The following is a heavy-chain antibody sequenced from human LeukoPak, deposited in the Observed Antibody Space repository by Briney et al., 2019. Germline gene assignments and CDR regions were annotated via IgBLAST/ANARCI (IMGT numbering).Heavy chain of an antibody. J-gene: IGHJ4*02. V-gene: IGHV1-69*05. CDR2: IIPIFGTA. Sequence: SVKVSCKASGGTFSSYAISWVRQAPGQGLEWMGGIIPIFGTANYAQKFQGRVTITTDESTSTAYMELSSLRSEDTAVYYCAGELLWFGELGYFDYWGQGTLVTVSS. CDR1: GGTFSSYA. D-gene: IGHD3-10*01. CDR3: AGELLWFGELGYFDY.